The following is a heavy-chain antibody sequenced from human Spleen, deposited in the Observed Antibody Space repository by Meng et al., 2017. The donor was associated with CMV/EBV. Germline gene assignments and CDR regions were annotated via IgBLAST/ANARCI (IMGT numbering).Heavy chain of an antibody. V-gene: IGHV4-34*01. D-gene: IGHD3-3*01. CDR3: ARLTTLFGGGFDP. J-gene: IGHJ5*02. Sequence: SETLSLTCAVYGGSFSDYYWSWIRQPPGKGLEWIGEINHSGSTNYNPSLKSRVTISVDTSKSQFSFKLTSVTAADTAVYYCARLTTLFGGGFDPWGQGTLVTVSS. CDR1: GGSFSDYY. CDR2: INHSGST.